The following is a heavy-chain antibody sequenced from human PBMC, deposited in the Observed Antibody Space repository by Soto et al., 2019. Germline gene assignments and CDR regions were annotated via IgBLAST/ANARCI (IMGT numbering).Heavy chain of an antibody. D-gene: IGHD3-10*01. CDR2: IKTKPAAGTI. Sequence: GGSRRLSCAPAGLIFSDVWMTWVRQAPGKGLEWAGRIKTKPAAGTIDYAAPVRGRFTISREDSKNTLYLQMTSLTPDDTGVYYCVTCNLGFGCWGPGTL. CDR1: GLIFSDVW. J-gene: IGHJ4*02. CDR3: VTCNLGFGC. V-gene: IGHV3-15*01.